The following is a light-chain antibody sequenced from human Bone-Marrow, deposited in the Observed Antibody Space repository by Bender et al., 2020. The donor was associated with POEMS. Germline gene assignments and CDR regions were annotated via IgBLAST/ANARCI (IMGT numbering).Light chain of an antibody. V-gene: IGLV3-1*01. Sequence: SYEVTQPPSVSVSPGQTASITCSGDKLGDKYACWYQQKPGQSPVLVIYQDTERPSGIPERFSGSNSGNTATLTITGTQVMDEADYYCSSYTDSLTRVFGGGTKVTVL. CDR1: KLGDKY. J-gene: IGLJ3*02. CDR2: QDT. CDR3: SSYTDSLTRV.